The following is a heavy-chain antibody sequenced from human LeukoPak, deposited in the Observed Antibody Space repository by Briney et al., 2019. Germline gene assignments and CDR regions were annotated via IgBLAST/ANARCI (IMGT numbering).Heavy chain of an antibody. D-gene: IGHD2-21*02. V-gene: IGHV3-74*01. J-gene: IGHJ4*02. Sequence: GGSLRLSCTASGFTISGHWMHWVRQAPGKGLVWVSRISGDGSITAYADSVKGRFTISRDNAKNALYLQMNSLRVEDTAVYYCARGGRCGGDCYASWGQGTLVTVST. CDR2: ISGDGSIT. CDR3: ARGGRCGGDCYAS. CDR1: GFTISGHW.